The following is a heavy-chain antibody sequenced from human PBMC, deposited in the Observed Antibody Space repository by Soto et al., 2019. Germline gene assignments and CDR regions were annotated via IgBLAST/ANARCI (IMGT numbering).Heavy chain of an antibody. Sequence: SETLSLTCSVSGDSISTGGYYWNWIRQHPGKGLEWIGYFYYSGSTYYNPSLKSRVTISVNTSKNQFSLKLSSVTAADTAVYYCARSVFPWGQGTLVTVPQ. J-gene: IGHJ5*02. CDR3: ARSVFP. CDR1: GDSISTGGYY. V-gene: IGHV4-31*03. CDR2: FYYSGST.